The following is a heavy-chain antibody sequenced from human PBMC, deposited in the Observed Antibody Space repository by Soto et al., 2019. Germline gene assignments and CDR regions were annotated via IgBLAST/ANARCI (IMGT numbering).Heavy chain of an antibody. CDR1: GFTFSSYA. V-gene: IGHV3-30-3*01. CDR2: ISYDGSNK. CDR3: AKDADTVPKYYYGMDV. J-gene: IGHJ6*02. Sequence: QVQLVESGGGVVQPGRSLRLSCAASGFTFSSYAMHWVRQAPGKGLEWMAIISYDGSNKYYADSVKGRFTISRDNSKNTVYMEMNSLRAEDTAVYHCAKDADTVPKYYYGMDVWGQGTTVTVSS. D-gene: IGHD5-18*01.